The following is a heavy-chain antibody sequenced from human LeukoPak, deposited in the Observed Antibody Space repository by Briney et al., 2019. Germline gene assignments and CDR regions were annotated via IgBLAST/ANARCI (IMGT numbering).Heavy chain of an antibody. Sequence: GASLKISSKGSGYSFTSYWIGWVGQMPGKGLEWMGIVNPGDSDTRYSPSFQGQVTISADKSISTAYLQWSSLKASDTAMYYCARHGRYDRTGDYWGQGTLVTVSS. D-gene: IGHD2-8*02. V-gene: IGHV5-51*01. CDR3: ARHGRYDRTGDY. CDR2: VNPGDSDT. J-gene: IGHJ4*02. CDR1: GYSFTSYW.